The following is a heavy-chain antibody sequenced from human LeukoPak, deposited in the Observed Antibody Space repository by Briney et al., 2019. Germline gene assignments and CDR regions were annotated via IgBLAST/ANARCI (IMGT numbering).Heavy chain of an antibody. D-gene: IGHD3-10*01. Sequence: SQTLSLTCAISGDSVSSNSAAWNWIRQSPSRGLEWLGRTYYRSKWYNDYAVSVKSRITINPDTSKNQFSLKLSSVTAADTAVYYCARGLYRSGSYYRVDYWGQGTLVTVSS. CDR3: ARGLYRSGSYYRVDY. CDR1: GDSVSSNSAA. V-gene: IGHV6-1*01. J-gene: IGHJ4*02. CDR2: TYYRSKWYN.